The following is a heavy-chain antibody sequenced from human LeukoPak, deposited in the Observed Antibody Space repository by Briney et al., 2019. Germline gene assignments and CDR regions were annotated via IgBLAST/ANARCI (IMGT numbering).Heavy chain of an antibody. Sequence: VASVKVSCKASGYTFTGYYMHWVRQAPGQGLEWMGWINPNSGAANYAQKFQGRVTMTRDTSISTAYMELSRLRSDDTAVYYCASLRRSGSYSAIQYWGQGTLVTVSS. CDR2: INPNSGAA. J-gene: IGHJ4*02. CDR3: ASLRRSGSYSAIQY. CDR1: GYTFTGYY. D-gene: IGHD1-26*01. V-gene: IGHV1-2*02.